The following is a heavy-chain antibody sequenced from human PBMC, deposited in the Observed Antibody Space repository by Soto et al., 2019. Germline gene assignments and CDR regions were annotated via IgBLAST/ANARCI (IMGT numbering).Heavy chain of an antibody. Sequence: QVQLQESGPGLVKPSQTLSLTCTVSGGSISSGGYYWSWIRQHPGKGLAWIGYIYYSGSTYYNPSLKSRVTLSVDTCKNQFSLNVSSVTAADTAVYYCARDSKRYYYDSSGPREGYLWGQGTLVTVSS. CDR3: ARDSKRYYYDSSGPREGYL. D-gene: IGHD3-22*01. V-gene: IGHV4-31*03. CDR1: GGSISSGGYY. J-gene: IGHJ4*02. CDR2: IYYSGST.